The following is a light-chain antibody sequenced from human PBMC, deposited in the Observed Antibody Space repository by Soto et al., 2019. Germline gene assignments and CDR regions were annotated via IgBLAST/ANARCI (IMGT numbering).Light chain of an antibody. CDR3: SSYSTSSTPYV. CDR2: EVS. Sequence: QSALAQPASLSGSPGQSITISCTGTSSDVGGYIYVSWYQQHPGKAPKLMIFEVSNRPSGVSNRFTGSKSGNTASLTISGLQAEDEANYFCSSYSTSSTPYVFGTGTKVTVL. V-gene: IGLV2-14*01. CDR1: SSDVGGYIY. J-gene: IGLJ1*01.